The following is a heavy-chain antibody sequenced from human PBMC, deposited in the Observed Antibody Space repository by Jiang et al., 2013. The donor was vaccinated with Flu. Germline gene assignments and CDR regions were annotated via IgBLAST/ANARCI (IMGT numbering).Heavy chain of an antibody. CDR1: GGSFSGYY. CDR3: ARVQKRYFDWLLSSNFDY. D-gene: IGHD3-9*01. V-gene: IGHV4-34*01. CDR2: INHSGST. Sequence: GLLKPSETLSLTCAVYGGSFSGYYWSWIRQPPGKGLEWIGEINHSGSTNYNPSLKSRVTISVDTSKNQFSLKLSSVTAADTAVYYCARVQKRYFDWLLSSNFDYWGQGTLVTVSS. J-gene: IGHJ4*02.